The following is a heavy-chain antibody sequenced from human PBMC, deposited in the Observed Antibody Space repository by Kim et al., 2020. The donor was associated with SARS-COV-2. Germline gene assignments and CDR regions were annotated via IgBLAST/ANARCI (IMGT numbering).Heavy chain of an antibody. D-gene: IGHD1-26*01. CDR3: ASLWSSRVYYYYSYMDV. CDR1: GGSFSGYS. Sequence: SETLSLTCAVYGGSFSGYSWTWIRQPPGKGLEWIGEINHSGSTNYNPSLTSRVTISVDTSKSQFSLRLRSLTAADTAVYYCASLWSSRVYYYYSYMDVWGNGTTVTVSS. V-gene: IGHV4-34*01. J-gene: IGHJ6*03. CDR2: INHSGST.